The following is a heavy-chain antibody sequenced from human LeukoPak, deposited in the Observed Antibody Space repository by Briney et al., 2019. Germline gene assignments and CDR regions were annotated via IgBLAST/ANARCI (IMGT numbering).Heavy chain of an antibody. J-gene: IGHJ5*02. CDR2: INPKRGDT. CDR3: AREDSRSYLGSTIGFDP. CDR1: GFTFTGYY. Sequence: ASVKVSCKASGFTFTGYYIHWVRRAPGLGLEWMGWINPKRGDTKYAQKFRGRVTMTRDTSNRTAYMELSRLRSDGTAVFYCAREDSRSYLGSTIGFDPWGQGTLVTVSA. V-gene: IGHV1-2*02. D-gene: IGHD3-10*01.